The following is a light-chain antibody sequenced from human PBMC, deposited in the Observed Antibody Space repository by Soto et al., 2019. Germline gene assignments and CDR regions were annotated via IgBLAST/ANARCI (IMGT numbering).Light chain of an antibody. CDR1: QSVSSNY. J-gene: IGKJ3*01. CDR3: QQYGTSLGT. CDR2: GAS. Sequence: EIVLTQSPGTLSLSPGERATLSCRASQSVSSNYLAWFQQKPGQAPRLLIYGASSRATGIPDRFSGSGSGTDFTLTISGLEPEDFAVYYCQQYGTSLGTFGPGTEVDIK. V-gene: IGKV3-20*01.